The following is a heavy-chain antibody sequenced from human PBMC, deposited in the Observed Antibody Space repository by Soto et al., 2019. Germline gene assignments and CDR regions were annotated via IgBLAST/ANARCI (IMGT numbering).Heavy chain of an antibody. V-gene: IGHV4-31*03. CDR3: ARVMGWLQDWYFDL. D-gene: IGHD5-12*01. Sequence: QVQLQESGPGLVKPSQTLSLTCTVSGGSISSGGYYWSWIRQHPGKGLEWIGYIYYSGSTYYNPSLKSRVTISVDTSKNQSSLKLSSVTAADTAVYYCARVMGWLQDWYFDLWGRGTLVTVSS. CDR1: GGSISSGGYY. J-gene: IGHJ2*01. CDR2: IYYSGST.